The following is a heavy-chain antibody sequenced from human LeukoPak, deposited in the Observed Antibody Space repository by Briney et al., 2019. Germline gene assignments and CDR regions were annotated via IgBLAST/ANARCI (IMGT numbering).Heavy chain of an antibody. CDR3: AREHDILTAYRMDV. J-gene: IGHJ6*02. CDR1: GYTFTTYA. Sequence: ASVKVSCKASGYTFTTYAIHWVRQAPGQSLEWMGWINAGNGNTKYSQKFQGRVTIARDTSASTAYMELSSLRSEDTAVYFCAREHDILTAYRMDVWGQGTTVTVSS. CDR2: INAGNGNT. V-gene: IGHV1-3*01. D-gene: IGHD3-9*01.